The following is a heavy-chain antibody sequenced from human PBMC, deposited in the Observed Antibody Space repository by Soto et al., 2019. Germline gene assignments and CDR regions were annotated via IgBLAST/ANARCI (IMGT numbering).Heavy chain of an antibody. CDR1: GFTVSSNY. D-gene: IGHD1-26*01. CDR2: IYSGGST. Sequence: GGSLRLSCAASGFTVSSNYMSWVRQAPGKGLEWVSVIYSGGSTYYADSVKGRFTISRHNSKNTLYLQMNSLRAEDTAVYYCARASRSGSYPVFDYWGQGTLVTVSS. V-gene: IGHV3-66*01. CDR3: ARASRSGSYPVFDY. J-gene: IGHJ4*02.